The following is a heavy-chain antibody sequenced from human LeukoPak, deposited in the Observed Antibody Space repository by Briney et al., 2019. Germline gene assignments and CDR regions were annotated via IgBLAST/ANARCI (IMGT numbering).Heavy chain of an antibody. CDR1: GFTFSSYS. Sequence: GGSLRLSCAASGFTFSSYSMNWVRQAPGKGLEWVSSISSSSSYIYYADSVKGRFTISRDNAKNSLYLQMNSLRAEDTAVYYCAREEDILGWLHWGRGPLVTVSS. J-gene: IGHJ4*02. CDR2: ISSSSSYI. V-gene: IGHV3-21*01. D-gene: IGHD2-21*01. CDR3: AREEDILGWLH.